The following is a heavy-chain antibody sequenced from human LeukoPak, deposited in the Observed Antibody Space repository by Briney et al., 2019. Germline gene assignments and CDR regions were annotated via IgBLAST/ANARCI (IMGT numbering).Heavy chain of an antibody. D-gene: IGHD3-10*01. CDR2: ISGSGGST. Sequence: GGSLRVSCAASGFTFSSYAMSWVRQAPGKGLEWVSAISGSGGSTYYADSVKGRFTISRDNSKNTLYLQMNSLRAEDTAVYYCAVDYGSGSYFFYYYYGMDVWGKGTTVTVSS. CDR1: GFTFSSYA. V-gene: IGHV3-23*01. CDR3: AVDYGSGSYFFYYYYGMDV. J-gene: IGHJ6*04.